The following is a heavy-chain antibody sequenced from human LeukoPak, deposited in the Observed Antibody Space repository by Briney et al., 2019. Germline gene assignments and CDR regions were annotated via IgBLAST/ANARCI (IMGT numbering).Heavy chain of an antibody. D-gene: IGHD3-3*01. CDR2: IYHSGNT. Sequence: PSETLSLTCTVSSYSISNGYYWGWIRQPPGKGLEWIGSIYHSGNTYYNPSLKSRVTISADTSKNQFSLKLSSVTTADTAVYYCARVPHGETIFGVVLYWFDPWGQGTLVTVFS. J-gene: IGHJ5*02. CDR1: SYSISNGYY. CDR3: ARVPHGETIFGVVLYWFDP. V-gene: IGHV4-38-2*02.